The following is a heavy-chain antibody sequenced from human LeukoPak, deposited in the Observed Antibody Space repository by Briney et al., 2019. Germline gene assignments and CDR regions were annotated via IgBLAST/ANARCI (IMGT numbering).Heavy chain of an antibody. D-gene: IGHD3-16*01. CDR1: GGSISGYY. J-gene: IGHJ4*02. CDR3: ARGWGYFDY. V-gene: IGHV4-59*01. CDR2: IYYSGST. Sequence: SETLSLTCTVSGGSISGYYWSWIRQPPGKGREWIGYIYYSGSTDYNPSLNSRVTISVDTSKNQFSLKLSSVTAADTAVYYCARGWGYFDYWGQGTLVTVSS.